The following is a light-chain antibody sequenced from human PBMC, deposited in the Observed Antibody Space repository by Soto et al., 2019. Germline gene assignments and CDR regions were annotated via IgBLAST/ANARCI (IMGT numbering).Light chain of an antibody. CDR2: GAS. Sequence: EIGLTQSPGTLSLSPGERATLSCRASQSVSSSYLAWYQQKPGQAPRLLIYGASSRATGIPDRFSGRGSGTDFTLTISRLEPEDFAVYYCQQYGSSPQITFGQGTRLEIK. CDR3: QQYGSSPQIT. V-gene: IGKV3-20*01. J-gene: IGKJ5*01. CDR1: QSVSSSY.